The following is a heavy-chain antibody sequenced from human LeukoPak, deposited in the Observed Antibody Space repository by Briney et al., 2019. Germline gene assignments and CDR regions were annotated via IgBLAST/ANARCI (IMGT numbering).Heavy chain of an antibody. CDR2: ISSSGSTI. CDR1: GFTFSDYY. J-gene: IGHJ4*02. Sequence: GGSLRLSCAASGFTFSDYYMSWIRQAPGKGLEWVSYISSSGSTIYYADSVKGRFTISRDNAKNSLYLQMNSLRVEDTAFYYCAKDNRRHYTSGPNPDSLHWGQGALVTVSS. V-gene: IGHV3-11*01. D-gene: IGHD6-19*01. CDR3: AKDNRRHYTSGPNPDSLH.